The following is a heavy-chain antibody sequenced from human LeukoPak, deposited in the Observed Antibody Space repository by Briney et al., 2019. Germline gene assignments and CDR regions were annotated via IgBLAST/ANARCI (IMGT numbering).Heavy chain of an antibody. CDR3: ARRAGEYSHPYDY. Sequence: GGSLRLSCAASGFTFSNYLMTWVRQAPGKGLEWVSFIYSGGNTHYSDSVKGRFTISRDNSKNTLYLQMNSLRADDTAVYYCARRAGEYSHPYDYWGQGTLVTVSS. V-gene: IGHV3-53*01. CDR1: GFTFSNYL. D-gene: IGHD4-17*01. CDR2: IYSGGNT. J-gene: IGHJ4*02.